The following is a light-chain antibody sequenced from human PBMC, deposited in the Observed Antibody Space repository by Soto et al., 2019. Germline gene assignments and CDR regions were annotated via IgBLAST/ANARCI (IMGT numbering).Light chain of an antibody. J-gene: IGKJ4*01. CDR3: QQRSNWPLLT. CDR2: DAS. V-gene: IGKV3-11*01. CDR1: QGVSSY. Sequence: EIVLTQSPATLSLSPGERATLSCRASQGVSSYLAWHQQKPGQAPRRLIYDASNRATGIPARFSGSGSGTDFTLTISSLEPEDFAVYYCQQRSNWPLLTFGGGTKVEIK.